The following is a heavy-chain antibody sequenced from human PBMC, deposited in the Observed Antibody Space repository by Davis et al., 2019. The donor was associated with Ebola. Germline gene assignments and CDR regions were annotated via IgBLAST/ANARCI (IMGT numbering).Heavy chain of an antibody. CDR2: IYHSGTT. Sequence: SETLSLTCTVSGGAISSYYWSWIRQPPGKGLEWIGNIYHSGTTNYNPSLKSRVTISLDTSKNQFSLKLSSLTAADTAVYYCARGIIAAWYYWGQGTLVTVSS. CDR3: ARGIIAAWYY. J-gene: IGHJ4*02. CDR1: GGAISSYY. D-gene: IGHD6-6*01. V-gene: IGHV4-59*12.